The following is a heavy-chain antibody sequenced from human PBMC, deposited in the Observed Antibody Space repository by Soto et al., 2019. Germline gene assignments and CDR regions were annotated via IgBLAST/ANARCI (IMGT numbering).Heavy chain of an antibody. D-gene: IGHD6-19*01. CDR1: GFTFSTYG. CDR2: ISYDGSNK. V-gene: IGHV3-30*18. J-gene: IGHJ4*02. CDR3: AKEGDFGTWYSSGWYFDY. Sequence: GGSLRLSCAASGFTFSTYGMHWVRQTPGKGLEWVAVISYDGSNKYYTDSVKGRFTISRDNSKNTLYLQMNSLRAEDTAVYYCAKEGDFGTWYSSGWYFDYWGQGALVTVSS.